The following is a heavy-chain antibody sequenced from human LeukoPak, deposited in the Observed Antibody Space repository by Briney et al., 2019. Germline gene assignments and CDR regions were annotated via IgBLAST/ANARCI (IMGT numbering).Heavy chain of an antibody. Sequence: GGSLRLSCAASGFTFSSYAMHWVRQAPGKGLEWVAVISYDGSNKYYADSVKGRFTISRDNSKNTLYLQMNSLRAEDTAVYYCARDLGTRIVGASPLDYWGQGTLVTVSS. J-gene: IGHJ4*02. CDR3: ARDLGTRIVGASPLDY. CDR2: ISYDGSNK. D-gene: IGHD1-26*01. V-gene: IGHV3-30-3*01. CDR1: GFTFSSYA.